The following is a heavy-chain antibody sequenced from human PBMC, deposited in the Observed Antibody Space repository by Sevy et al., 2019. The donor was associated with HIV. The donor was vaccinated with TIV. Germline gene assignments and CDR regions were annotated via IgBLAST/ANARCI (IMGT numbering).Heavy chain of an antibody. CDR1: GFTFNRHG. CDR2: IRYDGSNK. Sequence: GGSLRLSCAASGFTFNRHGMHWARQAPGKGLEWVAFIRYDGSNKYYADSVKGRFTISRDNSKNTLYLQMNSLRAEDTAVYYCAKVMVQEFEYYYGMDVWGQGTTVTVSS. J-gene: IGHJ6*02. CDR3: AKVMVQEFEYYYGMDV. V-gene: IGHV3-30*02. D-gene: IGHD3-10*01.